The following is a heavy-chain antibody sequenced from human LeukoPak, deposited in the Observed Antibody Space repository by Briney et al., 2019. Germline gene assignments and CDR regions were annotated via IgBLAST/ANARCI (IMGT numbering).Heavy chain of an antibody. D-gene: IGHD7-27*01. J-gene: IGHJ4*02. CDR1: GFSFEDYG. V-gene: IGHV3-7*01. CDR3: ARGPLGGSSCHIDY. Sequence: PGGSLRLSCTASGFSFEDYGMSWVRQAPGKGLEWVANIKQDGSEKYYVDSVKGRFTISRDNAKNSLYLQMNSLRAEDTAVYYCARGPLGGSSCHIDYWGQGTLVTVSS. CDR2: IKQDGSEK.